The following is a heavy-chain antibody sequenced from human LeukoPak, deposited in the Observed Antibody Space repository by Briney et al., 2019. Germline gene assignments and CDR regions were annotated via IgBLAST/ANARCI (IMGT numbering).Heavy chain of an antibody. V-gene: IGHV3-66*01. CDR1: GFTVSSNY. Sequence: GGSLRLSCAASGFTVSSNYMSWVRQAPGKGLEWVSVIYSGGSTYYADSVKGRFTISRDNSKNTLYLQMNSLRAEDTAVYYCARLGGGHSSSWYDAFDIWGQGTMVTVSS. D-gene: IGHD6-13*01. CDR3: ARLGGGHSSSWYDAFDI. CDR2: IYSGGST. J-gene: IGHJ3*02.